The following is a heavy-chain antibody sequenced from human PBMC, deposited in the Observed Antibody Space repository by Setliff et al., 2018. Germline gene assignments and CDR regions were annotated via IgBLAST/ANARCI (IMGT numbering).Heavy chain of an antibody. V-gene: IGHV3-64*01. CDR2: ISSNGGST. CDR1: GFTFSSYA. D-gene: IGHD1-1*01. J-gene: IGHJ6*04. Sequence: GGSLRLSCAASGFTFSSYAMHWVRQAPGKGLEYVSAISSNGGSTCYANSVKGRFTISRDNSKNTLYLQMGSLRAEDMAVYYCARVGTGMDVWGKGTTVTV. CDR3: ARVGTGMDV.